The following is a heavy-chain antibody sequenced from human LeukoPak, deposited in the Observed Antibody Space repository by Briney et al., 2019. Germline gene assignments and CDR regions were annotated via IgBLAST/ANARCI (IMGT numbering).Heavy chain of an antibody. CDR1: GGSFSGYY. CDR2: IDNSGSA. D-gene: IGHD2-2*01. CDR3: AKRASYQLLSRRGAFDI. J-gene: IGHJ3*02. Sequence: SEPLSLPCAVYGGSFSGYYWSWFGQPPGKGLEWIGEIDNSGSANDHSSLKSRGTISVYPSTNQFSLRLSSGTAAETAVYYCAKRASYQLLSRRGAFDIWGQGTMVTVSS. V-gene: IGHV4-34*01.